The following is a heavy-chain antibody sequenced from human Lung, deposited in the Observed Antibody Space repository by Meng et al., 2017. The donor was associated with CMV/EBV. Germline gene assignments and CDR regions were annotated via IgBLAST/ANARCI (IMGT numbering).Heavy chain of an antibody. J-gene: IGHJ5*02. CDR3: ARASYGSGSPLGESWFDP. CDR1: GGSISSGGYH. CDR2: IHSSGST. D-gene: IGHD3-10*01. V-gene: IGHV4-31*03. Sequence: GQTQGSGPELAHPSQTLPLTCTVLGGSISSGGYHLSSIRQHPGKGLEWIGYIHSSGSTYYNPSLRSRLTISVDTSKNQFSLKLSSVTAADTAVYYCARASYGSGSPLGESWFDPWGQGTLVTVSS.